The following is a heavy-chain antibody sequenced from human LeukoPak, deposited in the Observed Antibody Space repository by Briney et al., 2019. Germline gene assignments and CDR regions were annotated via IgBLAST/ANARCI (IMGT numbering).Heavy chain of an antibody. V-gene: IGHV4-30-4*01. CDR1: GGSISSGDYY. CDR3: ARDSGGNSGIDY. J-gene: IGHJ4*02. D-gene: IGHD4-23*01. CDR2: IYYSGST. Sequence: SQTLSLTCTVSGGSISSGDYYWSWIRQPPGKGLEWIGYIYYSGSTYYNPSLKSRVTISVDTSKNQFSLKLSSVTAADTAVYYCARDSGGNSGIDYWGQGTLVTVSS.